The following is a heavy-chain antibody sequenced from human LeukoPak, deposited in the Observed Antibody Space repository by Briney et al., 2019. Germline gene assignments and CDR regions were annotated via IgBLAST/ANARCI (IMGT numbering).Heavy chain of an antibody. CDR3: ARVPKTTVVTLFDY. J-gene: IGHJ4*02. Sequence: GASGKVSCKAPGYTFTSYYMHWVRQAPGQGLEWMGIINPSGGSTSYAQKFQGRVTMTRDTTTSTVYMELSSLRSEDTAVYYCARVPKTTVVTLFDYWGQGTLATVSS. CDR1: GYTFTSYY. CDR2: INPSGGST. V-gene: IGHV1-46*01. D-gene: IGHD4-23*01.